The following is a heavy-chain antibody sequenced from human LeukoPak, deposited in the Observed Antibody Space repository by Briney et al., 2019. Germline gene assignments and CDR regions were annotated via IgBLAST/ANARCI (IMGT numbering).Heavy chain of an antibody. J-gene: IGHJ5*02. Sequence: KPGESLKISCKGSGYSFTSYWISWVRQMPGKGLEWMGRIDPSDSYTNYSPSFQGHVTISADKSISTAYLQWSSLKASDTAMYYCARQSEDGYSKSSNWFDPWGQGTLVTVSS. CDR2: IDPSDSYT. CDR3: ARQSEDGYSKSSNWFDP. CDR1: GYSFTSYW. D-gene: IGHD5-24*01. V-gene: IGHV5-10-1*01.